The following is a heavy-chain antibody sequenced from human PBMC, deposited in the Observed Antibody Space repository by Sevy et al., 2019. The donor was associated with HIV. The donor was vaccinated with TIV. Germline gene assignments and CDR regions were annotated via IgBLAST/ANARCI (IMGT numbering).Heavy chain of an antibody. D-gene: IGHD5-12*01. CDR2: IWYDGSNK. J-gene: IGHJ4*02. CDR1: GFTFSSYG. V-gene: IGHV3-33*01. CDR3: AREGYSGYVLGFDY. Sequence: GGSLRLSCAASGFTFSSYGMHWVRQAPGKGLEWVAVIWYDGSNKYYADSLKGRFTISRDNSKNTLYLQMNGLRAEDTAVYYCAREGYSGYVLGFDYWGQGTLVTVSS.